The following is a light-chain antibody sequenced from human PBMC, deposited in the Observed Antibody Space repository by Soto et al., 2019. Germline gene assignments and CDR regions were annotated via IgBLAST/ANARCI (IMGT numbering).Light chain of an antibody. CDR2: EVS. CDR1: SSDVGGYNY. Sequence: QSALTQPASVSGSPGQSITISCTGTSSDVGGYNYVSWYQQHPGKAPKLMIYEVSNRPSGVSNRCSGSKSGNTASLPISGLQAEDEADYYCSSYTSSSIDYVFGTGTKLTVL. J-gene: IGLJ1*01. CDR3: SSYTSSSIDYV. V-gene: IGLV2-14*01.